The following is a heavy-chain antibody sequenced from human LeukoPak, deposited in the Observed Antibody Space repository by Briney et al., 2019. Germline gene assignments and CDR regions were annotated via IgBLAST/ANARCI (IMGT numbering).Heavy chain of an antibody. J-gene: IGHJ6*02. CDR1: GYTFTNYD. Sequence: ASVKVSCRASGYTFTNYDINWVRQATGQGLEWMGWRNPNSGRTGFAQKFQGRLTMTADTSISTAYMELSSLTSDDTAVYYCARGPVSTHGMDVWGQGTTVTVSS. D-gene: IGHD6-13*01. CDR3: ARGPVSTHGMDV. V-gene: IGHV1-8*01. CDR2: RNPNSGRT.